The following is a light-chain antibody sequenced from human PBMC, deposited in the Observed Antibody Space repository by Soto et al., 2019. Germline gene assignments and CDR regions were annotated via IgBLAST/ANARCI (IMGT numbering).Light chain of an antibody. CDR2: WAS. CDR1: QSVLYSSNNKNY. Sequence: DIVMTQSPDSLAVSLGDRSTINCNSSQSVLYSSNNKNYLAWYQHKPGQPPKLLIYWASTRESGVPDRFSGSGSGTDFTLTISSLQAADVAVYYCQQYYSTPQTFGQGTKVDI. V-gene: IGKV4-1*01. CDR3: QQYYSTPQT. J-gene: IGKJ1*01.